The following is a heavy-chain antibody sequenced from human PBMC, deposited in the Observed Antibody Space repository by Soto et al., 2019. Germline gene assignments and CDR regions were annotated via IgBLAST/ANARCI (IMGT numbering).Heavy chain of an antibody. D-gene: IGHD4-4*01. J-gene: IGHJ4*02. CDR3: ARELQGLYYFDY. CDR2: INAGNGHT. V-gene: IGHV1-3*01. Sequence: ASVKVSCKASEYTFASYVMHWVRQAPGQSLEWIGWINAGNGHTKYSQKFQDRVTITRDTSANTAYMELNRLRAEDTAVYYCARELQGLYYFDYWGQGALVTVSS. CDR1: EYTFASYV.